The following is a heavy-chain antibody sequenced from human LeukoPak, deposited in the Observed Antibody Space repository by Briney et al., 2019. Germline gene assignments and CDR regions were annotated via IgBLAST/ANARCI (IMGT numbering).Heavy chain of an antibody. CDR3: ARVGEVVTAIDY. CDR2: IYYSGST. D-gene: IGHD2-21*02. Sequence: LSLTCTVSGGSISSGGYYWSWIRQHPGKGLEWIGYIYYSGSTYYNPSLKSRVTISVDTPKNQFSLKLSSVTAADTAVYYCARVGEVVTAIDYWGQGTLVTVSS. V-gene: IGHV4-31*03. CDR1: GGSISSGGYY. J-gene: IGHJ4*02.